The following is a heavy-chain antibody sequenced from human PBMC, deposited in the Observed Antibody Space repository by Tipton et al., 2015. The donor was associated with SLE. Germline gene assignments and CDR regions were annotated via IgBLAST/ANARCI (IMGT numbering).Heavy chain of an antibody. D-gene: IGHD5/OR15-5a*01. CDR1: GFIFSSYV. Sequence: GSLRLSCAASGFIFSSYVLSWVRQAPGKGLGWVSAIGGSGGRPYYAESVRGRFTISRDNSKDTLYLQMNSLRAEDTAIYYCAKDTVAPLRFGGNFDYWGPGTLVTVSA. J-gene: IGHJ4*02. CDR3: AKDTVAPLRFGGNFDY. V-gene: IGHV3-23*01. CDR2: IGGSGGRP.